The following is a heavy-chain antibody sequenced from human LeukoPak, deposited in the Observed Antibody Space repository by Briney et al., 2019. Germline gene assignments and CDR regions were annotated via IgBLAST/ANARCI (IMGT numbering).Heavy chain of an antibody. CDR3: ARGYGDNSGAFDI. V-gene: IGHV4-30-2*01. D-gene: IGHD4-23*01. CDR1: GGSIMVAAYS. Sequence: PSETLSLTCTVSGGSIMVAAYSWSWIRQPPGKGLEWIGYICYSGRTYYNPSLKNRVTISLDRSKNQFSLKLSSVTAADTAVYFCARGYGDNSGAFDIWGQGTLVTVSS. CDR2: ICYSGRT. J-gene: IGHJ3*02.